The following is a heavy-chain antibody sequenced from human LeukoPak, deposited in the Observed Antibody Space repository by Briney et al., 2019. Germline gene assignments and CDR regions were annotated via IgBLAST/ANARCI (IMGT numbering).Heavy chain of an antibody. CDR2: IYTSGST. J-gene: IGHJ3*02. Sequence: KPSETLSLTCTVSGGSISSYYWSWIRQPAGKGLEWIGRIYTSGSTNYNPSLKSRVTMSVDTSKNQFSLKLSSVTAADTAVYYCARDCSGGSCSFNDAFDIWGQGTMVTVSS. CDR1: GGSISSYY. V-gene: IGHV4-4*07. D-gene: IGHD2-15*01. CDR3: ARDCSGGSCSFNDAFDI.